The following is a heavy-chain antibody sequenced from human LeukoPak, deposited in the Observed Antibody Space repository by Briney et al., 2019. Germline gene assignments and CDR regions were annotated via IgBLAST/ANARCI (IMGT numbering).Heavy chain of an antibody. CDR3: ARVAGSSWYRGYYYYYYMDV. Sequence: SETLSLTCTVSGGSISSYYWSWIRHPPGKGLEWIGYIYCSGSTNYNPSLKSRVTISVDTSKNQFSLKLSSVTAADTAVYYCARVAGSSWYRGYYYYYYMDVWGKGTTVTVSS. D-gene: IGHD6-13*01. CDR2: IYCSGST. J-gene: IGHJ6*03. V-gene: IGHV4-59*12. CDR1: GGSISSYY.